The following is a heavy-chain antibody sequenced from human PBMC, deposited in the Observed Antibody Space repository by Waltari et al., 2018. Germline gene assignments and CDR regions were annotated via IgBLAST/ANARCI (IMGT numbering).Heavy chain of an antibody. V-gene: IGHV1-2*02. CDR2: INPNSGGT. Sequence: QVQLVQSGAEVKKPGASVKVSCTASGYTFTGYYMHWVRPAPGQGLEWMGWINPNSGGTNYAQKFQGRVTMTRDTSISTAYMELSRLRSDDTAVYYCARDVSEVYCSSTSCYDGWFDPWGQGTLVTVSS. D-gene: IGHD2-2*01. CDR1: GYTFTGYY. CDR3: ARDVSEVYCSSTSCYDGWFDP. J-gene: IGHJ5*02.